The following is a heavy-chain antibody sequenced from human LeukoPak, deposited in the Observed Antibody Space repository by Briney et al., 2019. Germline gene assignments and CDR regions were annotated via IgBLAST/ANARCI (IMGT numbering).Heavy chain of an antibody. CDR2: ISSSSSYI. CDR1: GFTFSSYS. CDR3: ARVPVGDTAMVIWGTWYFDY. D-gene: IGHD5-18*01. J-gene: IGHJ4*02. V-gene: IGHV3-21*01. Sequence: GGSLRLSCAASGFTFSSYSMNWVRQAPGKGLEWVSSISSSSSYIYYADSVKGRFTISRDNAKNSLYLQMNSLRAEDTTVCYCARVPVGDTAMVIWGTWYFDYWGQGTLVTVSS.